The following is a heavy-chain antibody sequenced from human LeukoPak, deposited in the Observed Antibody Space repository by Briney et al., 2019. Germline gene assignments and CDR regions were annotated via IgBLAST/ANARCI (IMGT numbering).Heavy chain of an antibody. CDR2: IIPIFGTA. Sequence: ASVKVSCKASGGTFSSYAISWVRQAPGQGLEWMGGIIPIFGTANYAQKFQGRVTITADESTSTAYMELSSLRSEDTAVYYCARDYVGATRDQAFQHWGQGTLVTVSS. J-gene: IGHJ1*01. CDR1: GGTFSSYA. CDR3: ARDYVGATRDQAFQH. V-gene: IGHV1-69*13. D-gene: IGHD1-26*01.